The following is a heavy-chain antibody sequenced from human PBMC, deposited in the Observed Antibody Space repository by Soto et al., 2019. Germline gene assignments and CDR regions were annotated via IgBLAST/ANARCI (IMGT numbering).Heavy chain of an antibody. CDR1: GYTFTSYD. CDR2: MNPNSGNT. Sequence: ASVKVSCEASGYTFTSYDINWARQATGEGLEWMGWMNPNSGNTGYAQKFKGRVTMNRNTSISTAYMELSSLRSEDTAVYYCARGPRYYYDSSGYYGHANGEFDYWGKGTLVTV. V-gene: IGHV1-8*01. CDR3: ARGPRYYYDSSGYYGHANGEFDY. J-gene: IGHJ4*02. D-gene: IGHD3-22*01.